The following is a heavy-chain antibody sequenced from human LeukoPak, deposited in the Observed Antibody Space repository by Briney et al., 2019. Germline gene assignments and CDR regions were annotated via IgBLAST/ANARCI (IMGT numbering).Heavy chain of an antibody. J-gene: IGHJ4*02. Sequence: GGSLRLSCAASGFTFSDYWMHWVRQAPGKGLEWVANIKQEGSEKYYVDSVKGRFTISRDNAKNSLYLQMNSLRAEDTAVYYCARGTYYYGSSGYYVFDSWGQGTLVTVSS. CDR3: ARGTYYYGSSGYYVFDS. D-gene: IGHD3-22*01. CDR2: IKQEGSEK. CDR1: GFTFSDYW. V-gene: IGHV3-7*04.